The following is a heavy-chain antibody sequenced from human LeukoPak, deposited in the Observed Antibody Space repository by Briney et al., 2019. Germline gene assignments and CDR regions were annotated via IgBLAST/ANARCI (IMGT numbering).Heavy chain of an antibody. CDR1: GGSIRSYY. CDR3: ARVYYSSSYDYWYFDL. V-gene: IGHV4-59*01. J-gene: IGHJ2*01. CDR2: IYYSGST. D-gene: IGHD6-13*01. Sequence: SETLSLSCAVSGGSIRSYYWSWIRQPPGKGLEWIGYIYYSGSTNYNPSLKSRVTISVDTSKNHFSLKLTSVTAADTAFYYCARVYYSSSYDYWYFDLWGRGTLVTVSS.